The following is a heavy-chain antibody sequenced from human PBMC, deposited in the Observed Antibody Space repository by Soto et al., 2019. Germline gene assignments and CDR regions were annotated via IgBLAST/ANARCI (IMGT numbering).Heavy chain of an antibody. J-gene: IGHJ6*02. D-gene: IGHD3-3*01. CDR1: GFTFSSYS. V-gene: IGHV3-21*01. CDR2: ISSSSSYI. CDR3: ARESGYYTYGMDV. Sequence: EVQLVESGGGLVKPGGSLRHSCAASGFTFSSYSMNWVRQAPGKGLEWVSSISSSSSYIYYADSVKGRFTISRDNAKNSLYLQMNSLRAEDTAVYYCARESGYYTYGMDVWGQGTTVTVSS.